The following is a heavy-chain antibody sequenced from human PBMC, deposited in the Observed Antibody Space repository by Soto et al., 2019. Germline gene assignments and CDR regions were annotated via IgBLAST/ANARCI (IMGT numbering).Heavy chain of an antibody. J-gene: IGHJ4*02. V-gene: IGHV4-59*01. Sequence: PSETLSLTCTVSGGSISSYYWSWIRQPPGKGLEWIGYIYYSGSTNYNPSLKSRVTISVDTSKNQFSLKLSSVTAADTAVYYCGSVAYYYDSSGYSPYYFDSGGQGPLVPVFS. D-gene: IGHD3-22*01. CDR1: GGSISSYY. CDR2: IYYSGST. CDR3: GSVAYYYDSSGYSPYYFDS.